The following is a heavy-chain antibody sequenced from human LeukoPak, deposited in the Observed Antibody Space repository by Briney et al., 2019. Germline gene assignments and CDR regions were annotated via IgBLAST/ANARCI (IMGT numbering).Heavy chain of an antibody. J-gene: IGHJ4*02. CDR1: GFTFSSYS. CDR2: ITASGTAM. V-gene: IGHV3-48*02. Sequence: GGSLRLSCAASGFTFSSYSMNWVRQAPGKGLEWVSRITASGTAMFYADSVKGRFTISRDNAKNSLYLQMNSLRDEDTAVYYCASSGCYRFDYWGQGTLVTVSS. D-gene: IGHD1-26*01. CDR3: ASSGCYRFDY.